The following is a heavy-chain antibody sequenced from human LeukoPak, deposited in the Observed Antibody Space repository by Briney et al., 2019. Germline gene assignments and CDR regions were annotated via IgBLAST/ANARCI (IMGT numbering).Heavy chain of an antibody. V-gene: IGHV3-33*08. Sequence: GGSLRLSCAASGFTFSSYAMSWVRQAPGKGLEWVAIIWYDGSNKYYADSVKGRFTISRDNSKNTLYLQMNSLRGEDTAIYYCARGIATAAATFDPWGQGTLVTASS. CDR3: ARGIATAAATFDP. CDR2: IWYDGSNK. D-gene: IGHD6-13*01. J-gene: IGHJ5*02. CDR1: GFTFSSYA.